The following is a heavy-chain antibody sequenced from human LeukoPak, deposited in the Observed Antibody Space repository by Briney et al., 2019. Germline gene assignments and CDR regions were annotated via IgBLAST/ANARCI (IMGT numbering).Heavy chain of an antibody. V-gene: IGHV1-8*01. D-gene: IGHD5-12*01. CDR3: ARAAVATRRGSWFDP. Sequence: WASVKVSCKASGYTFDSFDIKWVGQAPGQGVEGMGWMNPNSGNTGYAQKFQGRVTMTRNTFINTAYMELSSLRSEDTAVYYCARAAVATRRGSWFDPWGQGTLVTVSS. CDR2: MNPNSGNT. J-gene: IGHJ5*02. CDR1: GYTFDSFD.